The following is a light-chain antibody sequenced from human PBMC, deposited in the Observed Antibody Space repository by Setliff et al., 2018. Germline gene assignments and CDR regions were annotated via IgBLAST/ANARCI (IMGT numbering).Light chain of an antibody. Sequence: QSVLTQPASVSGSPGQSITISCTGTSSDIGGSDYVSWYQQHPGTAPKPMILDVNERPSGVSSRFSGSKSGNAASLTISGLQAEDEAIYYCASYSRTTTFVFAPGTKVTVL. CDR2: DVN. V-gene: IGLV2-14*03. CDR3: ASYSRTTTFV. J-gene: IGLJ1*01. CDR1: SSDIGGSDY.